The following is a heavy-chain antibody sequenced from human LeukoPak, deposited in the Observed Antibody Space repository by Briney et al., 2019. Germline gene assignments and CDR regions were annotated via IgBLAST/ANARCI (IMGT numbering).Heavy chain of an antibody. Sequence: SETLSLTCTVSGGSISRSGYFWGWIRQPPGKGLEWIGSIYHSGSTYYNPSLKSRVTISVDTSKSQFSLKLSSVTAADTAVYYCARVPLLDDAFEIWGQGTMVTVSS. CDR3: ARVPLLDDAFEI. V-gene: IGHV4-39*07. D-gene: IGHD3-3*02. J-gene: IGHJ3*02. CDR1: GGSISRSGYF. CDR2: IYHSGST.